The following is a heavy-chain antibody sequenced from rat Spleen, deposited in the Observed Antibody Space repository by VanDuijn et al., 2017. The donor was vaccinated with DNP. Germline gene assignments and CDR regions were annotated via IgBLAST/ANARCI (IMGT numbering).Heavy chain of an antibody. J-gene: IGHJ2*01. V-gene: IGHV2-4*01. CDR3: TRSLSYTYYGYFDY. Sequence: QVLLKESGPGLVQPSQTLSLTCTVSGFSLTNYGVSWVRQPPGKGLEWIGAIWSGGSTDYNSALKSRLSISRDTSKSQVFLKLNSLQTEDTATYYCTRSLSYTYYGYFDYWGQGVMVTVSS. D-gene: IGHD1-9*01. CDR2: IWSGGST. CDR1: GFSLTNYG.